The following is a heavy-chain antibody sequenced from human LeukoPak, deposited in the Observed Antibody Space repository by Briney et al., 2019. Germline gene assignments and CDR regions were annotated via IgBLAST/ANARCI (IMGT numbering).Heavy chain of an antibody. Sequence: PSETLSLTCAVSGGSISSNNWWSWVRQPPGKGLEWIGEIYHSGSTNYNPSLKSRVTISVDKSKNQFSLQLSSVTAADTAVYYCARVQQWLVLGWFDPWGQGTLVTVSS. V-gene: IGHV4-4*02. CDR1: GGSISSNNW. J-gene: IGHJ5*02. CDR3: ARVQQWLVLGWFDP. D-gene: IGHD6-19*01. CDR2: IYHSGST.